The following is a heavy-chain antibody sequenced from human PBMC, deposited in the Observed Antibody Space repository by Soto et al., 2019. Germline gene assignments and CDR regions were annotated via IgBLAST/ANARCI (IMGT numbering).Heavy chain of an antibody. CDR2: IYHSGST. D-gene: IGHD1-26*01. J-gene: IGHJ6*02. CDR3: ARVGGSYYYGMDV. CDR1: GGSISSSNW. Sequence: QVQLQESGPGLVKPSGTLSLTCAVSGGSISSSNWWSWVRQPPGKGLEWIGEIYHSGSTNYNPSLKSRVTLSLDXXKNQFSLTLSSVTAADTAVYYCARVGGSYYYGMDVWGQGTTVTVSS. V-gene: IGHV4-4*02.